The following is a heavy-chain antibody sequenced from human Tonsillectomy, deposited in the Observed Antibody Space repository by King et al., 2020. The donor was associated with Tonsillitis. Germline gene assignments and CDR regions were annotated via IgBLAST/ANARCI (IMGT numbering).Heavy chain of an antibody. Sequence: QLVQSGAEVKKPGASVKVSCKASGYTFTDYYMYWVRQAPGQXLEWMGWIXPNSGDTSYAQKLQGRVTMXRDTALSTAXMELSRLISDXTAVYYCARVXYXXXREYXXXXG. V-gene: IGHV1-2*02. CDR2: IXPNSGDT. CDR3: ARVXYXXXREYXXX. J-gene: IGHJ1*01. CDR1: GYTFTDYY.